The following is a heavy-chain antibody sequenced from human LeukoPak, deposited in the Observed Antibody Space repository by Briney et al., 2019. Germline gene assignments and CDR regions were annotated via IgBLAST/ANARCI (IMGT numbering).Heavy chain of an antibody. CDR3: ARVPRDDYSNLHDY. CDR1: GYTFTSYD. V-gene: IGHV1-8*01. Sequence: GASVKASCKASGYTFTSYDINWVRQATGQGLEWMGWMNPNSGNTGYAQKFQGRVTMTRSTSITTAYMELSSLRSEDTAVYYCARVPRDDYSNLHDYWGQGTMVTVSS. CDR2: MNPNSGNT. D-gene: IGHD4-11*01. J-gene: IGHJ3*01.